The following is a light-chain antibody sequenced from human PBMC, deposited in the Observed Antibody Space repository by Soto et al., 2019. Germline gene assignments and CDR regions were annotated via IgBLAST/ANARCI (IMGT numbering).Light chain of an antibody. CDR3: SSFTTRSTYV. V-gene: IGLV2-14*01. CDR1: SSDVGGYIY. CDR2: EVT. J-gene: IGLJ1*01. Sequence: LTQPASVSGSPGQSITISCAGTSSDVGGYIYVSWYQQYPAKAPKLIIFEVTKRPSGVSNRFSGSKSGNTASLTISGLQAEDAADYYCSSFTTRSTYVFGTGTKVTVL.